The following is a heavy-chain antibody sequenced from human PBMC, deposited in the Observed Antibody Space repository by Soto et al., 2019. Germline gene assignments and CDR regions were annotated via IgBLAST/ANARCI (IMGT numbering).Heavy chain of an antibody. V-gene: IGHV5-51*01. D-gene: IGHD6-19*01. Sequence: GESLKISCKGSGYSFTSYWIGWVRQMTGKGLEWMGIIYPGDSDTRYSPSFQGQVTISADKSISTAYLQWSSLKASDTAMYYCARTPVAGKIRGCYYGMDVWGQGTTVTVSS. CDR2: IYPGDSDT. J-gene: IGHJ6*02. CDR1: GYSFTSYW. CDR3: ARTPVAGKIRGCYYGMDV.